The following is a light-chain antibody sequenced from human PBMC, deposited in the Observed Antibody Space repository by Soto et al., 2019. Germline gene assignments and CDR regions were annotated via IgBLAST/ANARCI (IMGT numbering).Light chain of an antibody. CDR3: KSYTTTSTYV. CDR1: SSDVGAYNY. V-gene: IGLV2-14*01. Sequence: QSALTQPGSVSGSPGQSIAISCTGTSSDVGAYNYVSWYQQPPGKAPKLMIYDVSNRPSGVSDCFSGSKSGNTASLTISGLQTEDEADYYCKSYTTTSTYVFGTGTKVTVL. CDR2: DVS. J-gene: IGLJ1*01.